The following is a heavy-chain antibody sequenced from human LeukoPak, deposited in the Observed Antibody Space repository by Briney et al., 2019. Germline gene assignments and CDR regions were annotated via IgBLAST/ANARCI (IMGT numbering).Heavy chain of an antibody. J-gene: IGHJ4*02. V-gene: IGHV3-74*01. CDR2: INPGGSST. Sequence: GGSLRLSCAASGFTFSNYWLHWVRQVPGKGLVWVSRINPGGSSTTYADSVKGRFTISRDNAKNTLYLQTNSLRAEDAAVYYCARSNQADDYWGQGTLVTVSS. D-gene: IGHD4-11*01. CDR1: GFTFSNYW. CDR3: ARSNQADDY.